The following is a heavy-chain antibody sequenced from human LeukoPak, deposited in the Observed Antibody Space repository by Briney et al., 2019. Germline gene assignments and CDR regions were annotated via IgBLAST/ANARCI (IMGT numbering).Heavy chain of an antibody. CDR3: TTDLYYGSGSYYNGIDY. J-gene: IGHJ4*02. D-gene: IGHD3-10*01. Sequence: GGSLRLSCAASGCTFSNAWMSWVRQAPGEGLEWVGRSKSKTDGGTTDYAAPVKGRFTISRDDSKNTLYLQMNSLKTEDTAVYYCTTDLYYGSGSYYNGIDYWGQGTLVTVSS. CDR1: GCTFSNAW. CDR2: SKSKTDGGTT. V-gene: IGHV3-15*01.